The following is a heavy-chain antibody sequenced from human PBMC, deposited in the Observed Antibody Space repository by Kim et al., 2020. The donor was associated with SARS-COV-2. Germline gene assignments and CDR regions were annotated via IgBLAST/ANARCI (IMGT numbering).Heavy chain of an antibody. CDR2: ISYDGSNK. D-gene: IGHD3-22*01. Sequence: GGSLRLSCAASGFTFSSYGMHWVRQAPGKGLEWVAVISYDGSNKYYADSVKGRFTISRDNSKNTLYLQMNSLRAEDTAVYYCAKGKDYYDSSGYSDYYYYGMDVWGQGTTVTVSS. J-gene: IGHJ6*02. CDR3: AKGKDYYDSSGYSDYYYYGMDV. CDR1: GFTFSSYG. V-gene: IGHV3-30*18.